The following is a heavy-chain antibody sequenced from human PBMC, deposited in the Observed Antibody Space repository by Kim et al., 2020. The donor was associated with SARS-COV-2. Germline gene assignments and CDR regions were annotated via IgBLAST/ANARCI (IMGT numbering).Heavy chain of an antibody. V-gene: IGHV4-59*08. J-gene: IGHJ3*01. CDR2: MYYNGRI. CDR1: GGSLSPYS. D-gene: IGHD1-26*01. CDR3: ARQGDGGRAFDV. Sequence: SETLSLTCTLSGGSLSPYSWTWLRQSPGKALEWIGYMYYNGRINYNSSLKRRLTISLDASTNQVSLKLSSVTAEDTAAYFGARQGDGGRAFDVLGQGAM.